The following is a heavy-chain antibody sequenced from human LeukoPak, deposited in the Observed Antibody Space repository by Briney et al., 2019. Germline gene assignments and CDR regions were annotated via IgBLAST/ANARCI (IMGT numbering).Heavy chain of an antibody. D-gene: IGHD6-6*01. CDR2: IYSGGGT. V-gene: IGHV3-66*02. Sequence: PGGSLRLSCAASGFTASSNYMSWIRQAPGEGLEWVSVIYSGGGTYYAGSVKGRSTTSRDNSKNTLYLQRNSLRAEDTAVYYCARDAGSSPYDYWGQGTLVTVSS. CDR1: GFTASSNY. J-gene: IGHJ4*02. CDR3: ARDAGSSPYDY.